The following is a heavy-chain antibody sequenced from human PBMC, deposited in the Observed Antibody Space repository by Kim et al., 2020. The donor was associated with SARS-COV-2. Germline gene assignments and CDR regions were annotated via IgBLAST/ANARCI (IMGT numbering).Heavy chain of an antibody. V-gene: IGHV3-21*01. J-gene: IGHJ4*02. Sequence: DSVKGRFTNSRDNAKNSLYLQMNSLRAEDTAVYYCARGRGKWELLYYFDYWGQGTLVTVSS. D-gene: IGHD1-26*01. CDR3: ARGRGKWELLYYFDY.